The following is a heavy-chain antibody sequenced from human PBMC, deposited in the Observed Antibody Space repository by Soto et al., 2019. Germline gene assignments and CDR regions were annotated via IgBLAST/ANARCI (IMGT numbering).Heavy chain of an antibody. CDR3: ARAEYSSSVDAGYYYYYGMDV. Sequence: EVQLVESGGGLVKPGGSLRLSCAVSGFTFSSYSMNWVRQAPGKGLEWVSSISSSSSYIYYADSVKGRFTISRDNAKNSLYLQMNSLRAEDTAVYYCARAEYSSSVDAGYYYYYGMDVWGQGTTVTVSS. J-gene: IGHJ6*02. CDR1: GFTFSSYS. D-gene: IGHD6-6*01. V-gene: IGHV3-21*01. CDR2: ISSSSSYI.